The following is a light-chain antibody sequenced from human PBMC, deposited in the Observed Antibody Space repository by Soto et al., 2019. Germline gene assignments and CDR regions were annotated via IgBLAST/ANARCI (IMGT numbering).Light chain of an antibody. CDR2: DAS. Sequence: EILLTQSPATLSLSQGEIATLSCGASQSVSSYLAWYQQKAGQAPRLLIYDASNRATGIPARFSGSGSGTDFTLTISSLEPEDFAVYYCQQRSNWPLTFGGGTKVDIK. CDR1: QSVSSY. V-gene: IGKV3-11*01. CDR3: QQRSNWPLT. J-gene: IGKJ4*01.